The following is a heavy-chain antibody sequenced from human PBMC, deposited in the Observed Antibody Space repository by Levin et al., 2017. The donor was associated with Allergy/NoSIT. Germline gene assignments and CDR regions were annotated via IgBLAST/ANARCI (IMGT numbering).Heavy chain of an antibody. CDR3: ARGFRGYSYGFDS. D-gene: IGHD5-18*01. J-gene: IGHJ4*02. V-gene: IGHV4-59*08. CDR1: GDSISSFY. Sequence: SETLSLTCTVSGDSISSFYWGWIRQPPGKGLEWIGYIHYTGSTNYSPSLNGRVTISRDMSKNQFSLKLSSVTASDTAMYYCARGFRGYSYGFDSWGQGTLVTVSS. CDR2: IHYTGST.